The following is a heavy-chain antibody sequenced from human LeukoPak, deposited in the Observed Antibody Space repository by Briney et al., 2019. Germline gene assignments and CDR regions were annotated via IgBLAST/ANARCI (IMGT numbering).Heavy chain of an antibody. J-gene: IGHJ4*02. CDR2: IYYSGST. Sequence: SETLSLTCTVSGGSIXSYYWSWIRQPPXXXXXWIXYIYYSGSTNYNPSLKSRVTISVDTSKNQFSLKLSSVTAADTAVYYCARRQNYYDSSGYYDYWGQGTLVTVSS. CDR3: ARRQNYYDSSGYYDY. CDR1: GGSIXSYY. D-gene: IGHD3-22*01. V-gene: IGHV4-59*08.